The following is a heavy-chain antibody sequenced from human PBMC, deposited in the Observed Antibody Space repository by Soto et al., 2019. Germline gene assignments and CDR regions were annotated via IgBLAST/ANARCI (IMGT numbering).Heavy chain of an antibody. J-gene: IGHJ4*02. CDR3: ATTAVRGVILDY. CDR2: FDPEDGET. Sequence: ASVKVSCKVSGYTLTELSMHWVRQAPGKGLEWMGGFDPEDGETIYAQKFQGRVTMTEDTSTDTAYMELSSLRSEDTAVYYCATTAVRGVILDYWGQGTLVTVSS. V-gene: IGHV1-24*01. CDR1: GYTLTELS. D-gene: IGHD3-10*01.